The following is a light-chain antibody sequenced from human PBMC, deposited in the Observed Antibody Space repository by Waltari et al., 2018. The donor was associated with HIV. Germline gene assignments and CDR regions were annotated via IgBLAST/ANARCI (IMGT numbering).Light chain of an antibody. Sequence: QSVLTQPPSASGTPGQRVTIPCSESSPNLGRTSVFWYQQFPGTAPKVLIYRNDQRPSGVPDRFSASRSGTSASLVISGLRSEDEADYYCAAYDDNLPGWMFGGGTKLTAL. CDR3: AAYDDNLPGWM. V-gene: IGLV1-47*01. CDR2: RND. CDR1: SPNLGRTS. J-gene: IGLJ3*02.